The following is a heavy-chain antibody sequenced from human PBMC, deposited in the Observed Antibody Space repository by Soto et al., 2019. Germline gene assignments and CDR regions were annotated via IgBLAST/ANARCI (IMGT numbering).Heavy chain of an antibody. CDR1: GYSFTSYW. Sequence: GESLKISCKTSGYSFTSYWIGWVRQMPGKGMEWMGNIYPYDSDTRYSPSFQGQVTISADTSITTAYLQWSGLRASDTAMYFCARHLVGSTRGNFDYWGQGTLVTVPS. D-gene: IGHD2-2*01. CDR3: ARHLVGSTRGNFDY. CDR2: IYPYDSDT. V-gene: IGHV5-51*01. J-gene: IGHJ4*01.